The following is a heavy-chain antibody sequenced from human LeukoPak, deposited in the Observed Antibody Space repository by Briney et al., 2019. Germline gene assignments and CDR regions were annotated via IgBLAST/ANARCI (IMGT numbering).Heavy chain of an antibody. CDR2: ISGSGGSI. Sequence: GGSLRLSCAASGFTFSSYAMSWVRQAPGKGLEWVSAISGSGGSIDYADSVKGRFTISRDNSKNTLYLQMNSLRAEDTAVYYCARGQLGYCSGGSCRHYYYGMDVWGQGTTVTVSS. V-gene: IGHV3-23*01. J-gene: IGHJ6*02. CDR1: GFTFSSYA. D-gene: IGHD2-15*01. CDR3: ARGQLGYCSGGSCRHYYYGMDV.